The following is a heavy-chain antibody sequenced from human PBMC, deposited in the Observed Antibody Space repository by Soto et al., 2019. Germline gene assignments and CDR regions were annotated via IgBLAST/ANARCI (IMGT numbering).Heavy chain of an antibody. CDR2: ISLYSDGT. CDR1: GYTFSNYG. V-gene: IGHV1-18*01. CDR3: ARVVPGAEAWFGP. D-gene: IGHD2-2*01. J-gene: IGHJ5*02. Sequence: QVQLVQSGGEVKRPGASVKFSCKTSGYTFSNYGITWVRQDPGQPLEWLGWISLYSDGTNYAQKFQGRVSMTTDTSTTTAYMELRSLRADDTAVYYCARVVPGAEAWFGPWGQGTLVTVSS.